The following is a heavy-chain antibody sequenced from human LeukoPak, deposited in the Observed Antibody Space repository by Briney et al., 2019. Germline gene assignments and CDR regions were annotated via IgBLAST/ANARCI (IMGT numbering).Heavy chain of an antibody. CDR2: ISSSGSTI. J-gene: IGHJ4*02. V-gene: IGHV3-11*01. Sequence: GGSLRLSCAASGFTFSDYYMSWIRQAPGKGLEWVSYISSSGSTIYYADSVKGRFTISRDNAKNSLHLQMDSLRAEDMALYYCAKDGGWGSGSYFDYWGQGTLVTVSS. D-gene: IGHD1-26*01. CDR1: GFTFSDYY. CDR3: AKDGGWGSGSYFDY.